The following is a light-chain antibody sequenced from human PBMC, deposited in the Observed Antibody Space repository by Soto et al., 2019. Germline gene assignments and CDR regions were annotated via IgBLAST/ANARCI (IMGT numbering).Light chain of an antibody. J-gene: IGKJ3*01. CDR2: GAS. CDR1: QSIATN. CDR3: QQYNSWPPLFT. V-gene: IGKV3D-15*01. Sequence: EIVMTKSPAILSLSPGVTATLSCRAIQSIATNLAWYQQRPGQAPRLLIYGASTRATDVPARFSGSVSGTEFILSITILQSEDFAVYYCQQYNSWPPLFTFGHGTTLDL.